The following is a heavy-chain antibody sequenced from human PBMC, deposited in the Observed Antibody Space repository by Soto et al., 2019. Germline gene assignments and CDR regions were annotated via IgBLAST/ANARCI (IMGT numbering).Heavy chain of an antibody. J-gene: IGHJ5*02. Sequence: SETLSLTCTVSGGSISPYYWSWIRQPPGKGLEWIGYIHYSGSTNYNPSLKSRVTISMDTSRNQFSLKLNSVTAADTAVYYCATNPRSSAWYRWFDPWGQGTLVTVSS. CDR3: ATNPRSSAWYRWFDP. CDR2: IHYSGST. CDR1: GGSISPYY. D-gene: IGHD6-19*01. V-gene: IGHV4-59*01.